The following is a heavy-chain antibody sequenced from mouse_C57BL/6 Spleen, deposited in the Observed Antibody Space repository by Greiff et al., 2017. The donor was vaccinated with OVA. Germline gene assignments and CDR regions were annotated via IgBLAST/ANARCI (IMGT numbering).Heavy chain of an antibody. CDR3: AREAFYYAMDY. CDR2: IPPNSGST. Sequence: QVQLQQPGAELVKPGASVKLSCKASGYTFTSYWMHWVKQRPGQGLEWIGMIPPNSGSTNYNEKFKSKATLTVDKSSSTAYMQLSSLTSEDSAVYYCAREAFYYAMDYWGQGTSVTVSS. CDR1: GYTFTSYW. J-gene: IGHJ4*01. V-gene: IGHV1-64*01.